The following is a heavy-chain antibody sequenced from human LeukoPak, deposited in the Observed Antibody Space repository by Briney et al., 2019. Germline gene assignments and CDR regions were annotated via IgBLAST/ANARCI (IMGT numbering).Heavy chain of an antibody. CDR2: INPNSGGT. D-gene: IGHD5-18*01. J-gene: IGHJ4*02. Sequence: ASVKVSCKASGYTFTGYYMHWVRQAPGQGLEWMGWINPNSGGTNYAQKFQGRVTMTRDTSISTAYMELSRLRSDDTAVYYCARTHVDTAMVAFDYWGQGTLVTVSS. CDR3: ARTHVDTAMVAFDY. CDR1: GYTFTGYY. V-gene: IGHV1-2*02.